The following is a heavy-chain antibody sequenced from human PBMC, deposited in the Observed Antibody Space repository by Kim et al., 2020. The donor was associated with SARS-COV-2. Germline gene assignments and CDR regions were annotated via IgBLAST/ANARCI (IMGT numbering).Heavy chain of an antibody. CDR1: GYTFTSYA. CDR3: AGDPWAGGYSYGHDY. J-gene: IGHJ4*02. D-gene: IGHD5-18*01. V-gene: IGHV7-4-1*02. CDR2: INTNTGNP. Sequence: ASVKVSCKASGYTFTSYAMNWVRQAPGQGLEWMGWINTNTGNPTYAQGFTGRFVFSLDTSVSTAYLQISSLKAEDTAVYYCAGDPWAGGYSYGHDYWVQVTLGSVSS.